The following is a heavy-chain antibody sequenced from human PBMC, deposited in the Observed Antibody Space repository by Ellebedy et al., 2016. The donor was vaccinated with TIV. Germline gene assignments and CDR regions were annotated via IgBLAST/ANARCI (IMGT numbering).Heavy chain of an antibody. D-gene: IGHD6-19*01. CDR3: AREPQYSSGWDY. CDR1: EYSFTSYW. J-gene: IGHJ4*02. Sequence: GESLKISCKGSEYSFTSYWISWVRQMPGKGLEWMGRIDPSDSYTNYSPSFQGHVTISADKSISTAYLQWSSLKASDTAMYYCAREPQYSSGWDYWGQGTLVTVSS. V-gene: IGHV5-10-1*01. CDR2: IDPSDSYT.